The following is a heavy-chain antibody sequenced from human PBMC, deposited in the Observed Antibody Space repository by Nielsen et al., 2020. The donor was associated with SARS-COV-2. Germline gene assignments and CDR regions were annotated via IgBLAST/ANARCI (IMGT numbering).Heavy chain of an antibody. CDR3: ARGRPVTDY. CDR1: GGSISSYY. V-gene: IGHV4-59*12. D-gene: IGHD4-17*01. CDR2: IYYSGST. Sequence: SETLSLTCTVSGGSISSYYWSWIRQPPGKGLEWIGYIYYSGSTNYNPSLRSRVTISVDTSKNQFSLKLYSVTAADTAVYYCARGRPVTDYWGQGTLVTVSS. J-gene: IGHJ4*02.